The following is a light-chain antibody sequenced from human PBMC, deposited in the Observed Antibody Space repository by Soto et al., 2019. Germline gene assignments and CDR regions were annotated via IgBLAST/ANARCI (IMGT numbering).Light chain of an antibody. J-gene: IGKJ1*01. V-gene: IGKV1-39*01. CDR2: TAS. Sequence: DIQMTQSPSSLSASVGDRVTITCRASQSISSYLNWYQQKPGKAPKLLIYTASSLQSGVPSRFSGSGSGTDFTLTISSLQPGDFATYYCQQSYSTPWTFGQGTRVEIK. CDR1: QSISSY. CDR3: QQSYSTPWT.